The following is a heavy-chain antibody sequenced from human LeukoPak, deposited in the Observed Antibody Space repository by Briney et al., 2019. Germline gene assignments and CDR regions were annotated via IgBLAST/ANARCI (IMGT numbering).Heavy chain of an antibody. CDR3: ARGIYDYVWGSYRPTVFDP. D-gene: IGHD3-16*02. J-gene: IGHJ5*02. CDR1: GGSISSYY. CDR2: IYYSGST. Sequence: SETLSLTCTVSGGSISSYYWSWIRQPPGKGLEWIGYIYYSGSTNYNPSLKSRVTISVDTSKDQSSLKLSSVTAADTAVYYCARGIYDYVWGSYRPTVFDPWGQGTLVTVSS. V-gene: IGHV4-59*01.